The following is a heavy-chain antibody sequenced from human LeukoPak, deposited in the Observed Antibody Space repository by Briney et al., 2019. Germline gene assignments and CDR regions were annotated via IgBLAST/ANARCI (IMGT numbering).Heavy chain of an antibody. CDR1: GGTFSSYA. D-gene: IGHD3-3*01. J-gene: IGHJ3*02. V-gene: IGHV1-69*05. Sequence: EASVKVSCKASGGTFSSYAISWVRQAPGQELEGMGGIIPIFGTANYAQKFQGRVTITTDESTSTAYIEVSSLRSEDTAVYYCARVRPPPLGITIFGVVTPHRDAFDIWGQGTMITVSS. CDR2: IIPIFGTA. CDR3: ARVRPPPLGITIFGVVTPHRDAFDI.